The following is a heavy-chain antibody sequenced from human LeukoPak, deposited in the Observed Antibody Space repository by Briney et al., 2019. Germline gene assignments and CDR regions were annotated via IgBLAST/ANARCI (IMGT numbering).Heavy chain of an antibody. J-gene: IGHJ4*02. Sequence: PSETLSLTCAVYGGSFSGYYWSWIRQPPGKGLEWIGSIYYSGSTYYNPSLKSRVTISVDTSKSHFSLKLSSVTAADTAVYFCARGGGSYYSDFDYWGQGTLVTVSS. D-gene: IGHD1-26*01. CDR2: IYYSGST. CDR3: ARGGGSYYSDFDY. CDR1: GGSFSGYY. V-gene: IGHV4-34*01.